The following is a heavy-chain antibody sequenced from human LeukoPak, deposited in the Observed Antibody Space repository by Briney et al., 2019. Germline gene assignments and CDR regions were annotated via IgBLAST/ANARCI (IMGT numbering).Heavy chain of an antibody. CDR1: GYSFTSYW. D-gene: IGHD3-22*01. V-gene: IGHV5-51*01. J-gene: IGHJ6*02. CDR2: IYPGDSDT. Sequence: GGSLKISCKGSGYSFTSYWIGWVRQMPGKGLEWMGIIYPGDSDTRYSPSFQGQVTISADKSISTAYLQWSSLKASDTAMYYCARQTYYYDSSGYNDNYGMDVWGQGTTVTVSS. CDR3: ARQTYYYDSSGYNDNYGMDV.